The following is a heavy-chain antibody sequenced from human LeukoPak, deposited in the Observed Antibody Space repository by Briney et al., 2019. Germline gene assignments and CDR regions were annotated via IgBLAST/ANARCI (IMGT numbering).Heavy chain of an antibody. CDR2: IDSDGSGT. D-gene: IGHD3-10*01. J-gene: IGHJ4*02. V-gene: IGHV3-74*01. CDR3: ERESLGSGRRYFTY. CDR1: GFTFSDFS. Sequence: GGSLRLSCAASGFTFSDFSMHWVRQTPGKGLVWVSRIDSDGSGTFYPDSVKGRFTISRDNAKNTVYLEMSSLRAEDTGVYYCERESLGSGRRYFTYWGQGTLVTVSS.